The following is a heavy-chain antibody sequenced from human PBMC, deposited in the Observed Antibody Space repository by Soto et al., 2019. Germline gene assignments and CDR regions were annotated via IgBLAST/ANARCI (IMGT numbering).Heavy chain of an antibody. D-gene: IGHD3-10*01. J-gene: IGHJ6*02. CDR2: IYYSGST. CDR1: GDSISSYY. Sequence: PSETLSLTCTVCGDSISSYYWSWIRQPPGKGLEWIGYIYYSGSTNYNPSLKSRVTISVDTSKNQFSLKLSSVTAADTAVYYCARVFGFGGMDVWGQGTTVTVSS. V-gene: IGHV4-59*12. CDR3: ARVFGFGGMDV.